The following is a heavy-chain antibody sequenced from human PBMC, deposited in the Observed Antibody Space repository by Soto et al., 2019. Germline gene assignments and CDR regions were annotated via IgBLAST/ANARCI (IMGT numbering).Heavy chain of an antibody. Sequence: SETLSLTCTVSGGSISSYYWSWIRQPPGKGLEWIGYIYYSGSTNYNPSLKSRATISVDTSKNQFSLKLSSVTAVDTAVYYCAREDSSSSHWFDPWGQGTLVTVSS. CDR3: AREDSSSSHWFDP. CDR1: GGSISSYY. J-gene: IGHJ5*02. D-gene: IGHD6-6*01. CDR2: IYYSGST. V-gene: IGHV4-59*01.